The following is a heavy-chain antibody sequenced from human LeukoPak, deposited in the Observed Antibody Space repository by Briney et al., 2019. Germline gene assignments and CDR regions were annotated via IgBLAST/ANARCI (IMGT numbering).Heavy chain of an antibody. Sequence: SETLSLTCAVYGGSFSGYYWSWIRQPPGKGLEWIGEINHSGSTNYNPSLKSRVTISEDTSKNQFSLKLSSVTAADTAVYYCARGPVLLWFGERRFDPWGQGTLVTVSS. D-gene: IGHD3-10*01. CDR1: GGSFSGYY. J-gene: IGHJ5*02. CDR2: INHSGST. V-gene: IGHV4-34*01. CDR3: ARGPVLLWFGERRFDP.